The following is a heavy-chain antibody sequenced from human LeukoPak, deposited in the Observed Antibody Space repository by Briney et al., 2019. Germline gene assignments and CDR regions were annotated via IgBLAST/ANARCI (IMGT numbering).Heavy chain of an antibody. J-gene: IGHJ4*02. Sequence: GGSLRLSCTASGFTFGDYAMSWFRQAPGKGLEWVGFIRSKAYGGTTEYAASVKGRFTISRDDSKSIAYLQMNSLKTEDTAVYYCTRAVLRYFDWLFRGDYFDYWGQGTLVTVSS. CDR1: GFTFGDYA. CDR3: TRAVLRYFDWLFRGDYFDY. V-gene: IGHV3-49*03. D-gene: IGHD3-9*01. CDR2: IRSKAYGGTT.